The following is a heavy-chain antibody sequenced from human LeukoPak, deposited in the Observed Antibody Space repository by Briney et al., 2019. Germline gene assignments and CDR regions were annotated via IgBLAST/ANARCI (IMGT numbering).Heavy chain of an antibody. Sequence: ASVKVSCKASGYTFTDYYIHWVRQAPGQGLEWMGRINPNSGGTDYAQKFQGRVTMTRDTSISTAYMELSRLRSDDTAVYYCAREMTTIENDYWGQGTLDTVSS. J-gene: IGHJ4*02. CDR3: AREMTTIENDY. CDR1: GYTFTDYY. V-gene: IGHV1-2*02. CDR2: INPNSGGT. D-gene: IGHD5-24*01.